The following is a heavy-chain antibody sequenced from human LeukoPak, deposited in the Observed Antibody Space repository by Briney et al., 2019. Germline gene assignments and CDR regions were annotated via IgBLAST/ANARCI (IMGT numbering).Heavy chain of an antibody. V-gene: IGHV4-34*01. Sequence: KPSETLSLTCAVYGGSFSGYYWSWIRQPPGKGLEWIGEINHSGSTNYNPSLKSRVTISVDTSKNQFSLKLSSVTAADTAVYYCARGLSIVVGYYYYGMDVWGKGTTVTVSS. J-gene: IGHJ6*04. CDR1: GGSFSGYY. D-gene: IGHD2-2*01. CDR3: ARGLSIVVGYYYYGMDV. CDR2: INHSGST.